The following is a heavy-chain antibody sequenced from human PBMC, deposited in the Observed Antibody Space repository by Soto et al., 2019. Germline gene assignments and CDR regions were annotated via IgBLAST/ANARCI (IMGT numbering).Heavy chain of an antibody. CDR1: GVSITSRNF. D-gene: IGHD2-21*02. J-gene: IGHJ4*02. CDR3: ASDPSDGHTAFDF. V-gene: IGHV4-4*02. CDR2: VFEGGAT. Sequence: SETLSLTCTVSGVSITSRNFWSWVRQTPGKGLEWIGEVFEGGATSYNPSLKSRVTISVDKAKSQFSLNLSSVTAADTAVYYCASDPSDGHTAFDFWGQGIPVTVSS.